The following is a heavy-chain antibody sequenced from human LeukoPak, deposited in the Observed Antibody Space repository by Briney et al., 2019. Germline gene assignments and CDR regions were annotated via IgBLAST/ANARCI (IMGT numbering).Heavy chain of an antibody. Sequence: GGSLRLSCAASGFSFDDYAMHWVRHAPGKGLEWVSGINWNSGTIAYADSVKGRFTVSRDNAKNSLYLQMNSLRAEDMALYYCAKDATSYPKGGFDYWGQGTLVTVSS. CDR1: GFSFDDYA. D-gene: IGHD3-16*01. V-gene: IGHV3-9*03. CDR3: AKDATSYPKGGFDY. CDR2: INWNSGTI. J-gene: IGHJ4*02.